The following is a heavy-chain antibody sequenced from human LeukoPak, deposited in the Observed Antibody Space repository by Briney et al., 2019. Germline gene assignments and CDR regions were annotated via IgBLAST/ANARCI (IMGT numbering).Heavy chain of an antibody. CDR2: IYYGGST. J-gene: IGHJ4*02. D-gene: IGHD7-27*01. CDR1: GGSISSYY. CDR3: ARREATNGGRIDY. V-gene: IGHV4-59*08. Sequence: PSETLSLTCTVSGGSISSYYWSWIRQPPGKGLEWIGYIYYGGSTNYNPSLKSRVTISVDTSKNQFSLKLSSVTAADTAVYYCARREATNGGRIDYWGQGTLVTVSS.